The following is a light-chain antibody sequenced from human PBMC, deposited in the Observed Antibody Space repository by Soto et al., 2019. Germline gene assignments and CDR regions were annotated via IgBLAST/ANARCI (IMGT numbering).Light chain of an antibody. CDR3: QQSYSAPVH. CDR2: AAS. J-gene: IGKJ2*01. V-gene: IGKV1-39*01. Sequence: DIQMTQSPSSLSASVGDRVTITCRASQSISSYLNWYQQKPGKAPILLIYAASSLQSGVPSRFSGSGSGTDFTLTISSLQPEDFVTYYCQQSYSAPVHFGQGTKLEIK. CDR1: QSISSY.